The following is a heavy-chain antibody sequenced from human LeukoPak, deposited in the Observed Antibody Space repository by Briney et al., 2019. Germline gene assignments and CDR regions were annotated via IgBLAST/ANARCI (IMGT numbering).Heavy chain of an antibody. CDR2: ISYDGSNK. D-gene: IGHD3-16*01. CDR1: GFTFSSYG. V-gene: IGHV3-30*03. CDR3: ARTNYDYVWGSYYYFDY. Sequence: PGGSLRLSCAVSGFTFSSYGMHWVRQAPGKGLEWVAVISYDGSNKYYADSVKGRFTISRDNAKNSLYLQMNSLRAEDTAVYYCARTNYDYVWGSYYYFDYWGQGTLVTVSS. J-gene: IGHJ4*02.